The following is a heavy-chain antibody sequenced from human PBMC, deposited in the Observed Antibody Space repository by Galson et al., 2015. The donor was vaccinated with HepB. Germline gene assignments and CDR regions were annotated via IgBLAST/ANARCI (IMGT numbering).Heavy chain of an antibody. CDR1: GFTFTSSA. V-gene: IGHV1-58*01. D-gene: IGHD3-22*01. J-gene: IGHJ3*02. CDR2: IVVGSGNT. Sequence: SVKVSCKASGFTFTSSAVQWVRQARGQRLEWIGWIVVGSGNTNYAQKFQERVTITRDMSTSTAYMELSSLRSEDTAVYYCAAPQYYDSSGYPDAFDIWGQGTMVTVSS. CDR3: AAPQYYDSSGYPDAFDI.